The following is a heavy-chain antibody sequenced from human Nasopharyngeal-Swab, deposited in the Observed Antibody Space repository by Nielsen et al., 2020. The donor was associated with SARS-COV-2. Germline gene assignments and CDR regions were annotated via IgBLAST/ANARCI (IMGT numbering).Heavy chain of an antibody. J-gene: IGHJ5*02. CDR3: AKDSGAGFCSGGNCFPTNH. V-gene: IGHV3-23*01. Sequence: GESLKISCAASGFTFSSYAMNWVRQAPGKGLEWVSGISGTGDNTYYADSVKGRFTISRDSSKNTLYLQMNSLRAEDTAIYYCAKDSGAGFCSGGNCFPTNHWGQGTLVTVSS. D-gene: IGHD2-15*01. CDR1: GFTFSSYA. CDR2: ISGTGDNT.